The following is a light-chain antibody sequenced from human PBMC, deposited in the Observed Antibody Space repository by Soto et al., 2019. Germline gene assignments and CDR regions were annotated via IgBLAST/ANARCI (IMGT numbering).Light chain of an antibody. J-gene: IGKJ4*01. CDR2: WAS. V-gene: IGKV4-1*01. CDR3: QQYSSSSLT. Sequence: DIVMTQSPDSLAVSLGERATIKCRSSQTILKSSIKKNSLAWYQQKPGQPPRLLIYWASTRDSGVPDRFSGSGSGTDFTLTITRLQAEDVAVYYCQQYSSSSLTFGGGAKVEIK. CDR1: QTILKSSIKKNS.